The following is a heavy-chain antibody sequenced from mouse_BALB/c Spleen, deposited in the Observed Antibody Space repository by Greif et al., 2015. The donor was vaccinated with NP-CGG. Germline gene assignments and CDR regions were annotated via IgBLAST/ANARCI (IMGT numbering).Heavy chain of an antibody. CDR2: ISSGGSYT. CDR3: TRDGIYYDYDGYWYFDV. J-gene: IGHJ1*01. Sequence: DVHLVESGGGLVKPGGSLKLSCAASGFTFSSYTMSWVRQTPGKRLEWVATISSGGSYTYYPDSVKGRFTISRDNAKNTLYLQMSSLKSEDTAMYYCTRDGIYYDYDGYWYFDVWGAGTTVTVSS. D-gene: IGHD2-4*01. V-gene: IGHV5-6-4*01. CDR1: GFTFSSYT.